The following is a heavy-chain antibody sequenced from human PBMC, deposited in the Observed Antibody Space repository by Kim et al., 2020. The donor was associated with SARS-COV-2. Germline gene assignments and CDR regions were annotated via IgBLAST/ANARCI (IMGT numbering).Heavy chain of an antibody. J-gene: IGHJ3*02. CDR2: ISGSGGST. D-gene: IGHD3-10*01. CDR1: GFTFSSYA. Sequence: GGSLRLSCAASGFTFSSYAMSWVRQAPGKGLEWVSAISGSGGSTYHADSVKGRFTISRDNSKNTLYLQMNSLRAEDTAVYYCAKGERFRELLSAFDIWGQGTMVTVSS. CDR3: AKGERFRELLSAFDI. V-gene: IGHV3-23*01.